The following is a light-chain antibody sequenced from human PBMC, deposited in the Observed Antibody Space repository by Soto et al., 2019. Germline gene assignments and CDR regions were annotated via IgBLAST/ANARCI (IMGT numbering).Light chain of an antibody. CDR3: HQYGSSPPWM. CDR2: GGS. J-gene: IGKJ1*01. Sequence: EIVLTQSPGTLSLSPGERATLSCRASQGISSTSLAWYQQKPGQAPRLLIYGGSSRATGIPDRFSGSGSGTDVTLSISRLEPADSAVYYCHQYGSSPPWMFGQGTKVEIK. V-gene: IGKV3-20*01. CDR1: QGISSTS.